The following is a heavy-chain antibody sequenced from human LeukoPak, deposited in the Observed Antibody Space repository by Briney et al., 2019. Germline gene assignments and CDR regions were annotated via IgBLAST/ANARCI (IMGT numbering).Heavy chain of an antibody. CDR3: ARENGWELLGEYFDY. CDR1: GGSISSSSYY. CDR2: IYYSGST. D-gene: IGHD1-26*01. J-gene: IGHJ4*02. V-gene: IGHV4-39*07. Sequence: PSETLSLTCTVSGGSISSSSYYWGWIRQPPGKGLEWIGSIYYSGSTYYNPSLKSRVTISVDTSKNQFSLKLSSVTAADTAVYYCARENGWELLGEYFDYWGQGTLVTVSS.